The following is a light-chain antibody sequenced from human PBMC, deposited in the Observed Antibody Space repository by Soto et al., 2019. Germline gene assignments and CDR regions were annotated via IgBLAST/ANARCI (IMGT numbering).Light chain of an antibody. CDR1: QSVSSSY. CDR2: GAS. J-gene: IGKJ2*01. CDR3: QQYGSSGT. V-gene: IGKV3-20*01. Sequence: EIVLTQSPGTLSLSPGERATLSCRASQSVSSSYLDWYQQKPGQAPRLLIYGASSRATGIPDRFSGSGSGTDFTLTISRLDADDVAVYYCQQYGSSGTFGQGTKLEIK.